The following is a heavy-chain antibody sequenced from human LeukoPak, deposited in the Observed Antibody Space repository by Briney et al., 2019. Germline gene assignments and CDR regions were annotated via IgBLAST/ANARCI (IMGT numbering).Heavy chain of an antibody. Sequence: SETLSLTCTVSGDSISSGVYNWNGIPPLPGKGLEWIGYISYSGSTYYNLSLKSRVTISVDTSKNQFSLKLTSVTAADTAVYYCARCWVGGTTCFDPWGQGTLLTVSS. CDR1: GDSISSGVYN. CDR2: ISYSGST. J-gene: IGHJ5*02. V-gene: IGHV4-31*03. D-gene: IGHD1-26*01. CDR3: ARCWVGGTTCFDP.